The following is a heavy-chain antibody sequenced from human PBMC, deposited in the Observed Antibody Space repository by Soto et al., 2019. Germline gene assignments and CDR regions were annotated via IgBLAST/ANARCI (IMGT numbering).Heavy chain of an antibody. CDR1: GSSLSTSEMG. J-gene: IGHJ4*02. CDR3: AHHRLTVVVPVSTSLYFDY. D-gene: IGHD2-2*01. CDR2: IYWDNVK. Sequence: SGPTLVNPTQTLTLTCTFSGSSLSTSEMGVGWIRQPPGKSLEWLALIYWDNVKRYSTSLKSRLTITKDTSKNQVVLTMTNMDPVDTATYYCAHHRLTVVVPVSTSLYFDYWGQGTLVTVSS. V-gene: IGHV2-5*02.